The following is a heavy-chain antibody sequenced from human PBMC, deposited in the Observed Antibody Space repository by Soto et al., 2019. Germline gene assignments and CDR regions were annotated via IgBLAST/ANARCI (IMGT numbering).Heavy chain of an antibody. J-gene: IGHJ6*03. CDR2: ISSSSSTI. Sequence: PGGSLRLSCAASGFTFSSYSMNWVRQAPGKGLEWVSYISSSSSTIYYADSVKGRFTISRDNAKNSLYLQMNSLRAEDTAVYYCARDPNYDFWSGSPDYYYYYMDVWGKGTTVTVSS. CDR1: GFTFSSYS. V-gene: IGHV3-48*01. CDR3: ARDPNYDFWSGSPDYYYYYMDV. D-gene: IGHD3-3*01.